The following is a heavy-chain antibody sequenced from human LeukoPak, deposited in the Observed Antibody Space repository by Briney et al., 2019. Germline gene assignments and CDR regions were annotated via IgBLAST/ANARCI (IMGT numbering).Heavy chain of an antibody. D-gene: IGHD6-19*01. J-gene: IGHJ5*02. Sequence: GGSLRLSCAASGFTVSSNYMSWVRQAPGKGLDWVSAIYSSGVTYYADSVKGRFTISRDNSKNTLYLQMNSLRAEDTAVYYCARECIAVAGNDVGWFDPWGQGTLVTVSS. V-gene: IGHV3-66*03. CDR2: IYSSGVT. CDR3: ARECIAVAGNDVGWFDP. CDR1: GFTVSSNY.